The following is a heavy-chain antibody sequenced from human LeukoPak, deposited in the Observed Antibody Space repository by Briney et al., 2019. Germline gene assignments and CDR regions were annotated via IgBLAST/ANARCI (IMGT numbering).Heavy chain of an antibody. V-gene: IGHV4-61*02. CDR3: ARLPSRYCSSTSCPQRYFDY. J-gene: IGHJ4*02. D-gene: IGHD2-2*01. CDR1: GGSISSGSYY. Sequence: SQTLSLTCTVSGGSISSGSYYWSWIRQPAGKGLEWIGRIYTGGSTNYNPSLKSRVTVSVDTSKNQFSLKLSSVTAADTAVYYCARLPSRYCSSTSCPQRYFDYWGQGTLVTVSS. CDR2: IYTGGST.